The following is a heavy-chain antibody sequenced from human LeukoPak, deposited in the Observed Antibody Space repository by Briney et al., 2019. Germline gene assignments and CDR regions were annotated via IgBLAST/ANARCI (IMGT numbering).Heavy chain of an antibody. CDR2: ISSSGSTI. CDR3: ARVMGGYCSGGSCYFNWFDP. D-gene: IGHD2-15*01. J-gene: IGHJ5*02. V-gene: IGHV3-11*01. Sequence: GGSLRLSCAASGFTFSDYYVSWIRQAPGKGLEWVSYISSSGSTIYYADSVKGRFTISRDNAKNSLYLQMNSLRAEDTAVYYCARVMGGYCSGGSCYFNWFDPWGQGTLVTVSS. CDR1: GFTFSDYY.